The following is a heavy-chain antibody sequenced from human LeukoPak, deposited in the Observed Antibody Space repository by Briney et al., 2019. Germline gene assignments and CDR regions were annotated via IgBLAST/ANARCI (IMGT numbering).Heavy chain of an antibody. CDR3: AKSGGYGLIDY. CDR2: IYYSGST. J-gene: IGHJ4*02. V-gene: IGHV4-59*04. CDR1: GGSISSYY. D-gene: IGHD1-26*01. Sequence: SETLSLTCTVSGGSISSYYWSWIRQPPGKGLEWIGNIYYSGSTYYNESLESRVTISIDTSKNQFSLKLNSVTAADTAMYYCAKSGGYGLIDYWGQGTLVTVSS.